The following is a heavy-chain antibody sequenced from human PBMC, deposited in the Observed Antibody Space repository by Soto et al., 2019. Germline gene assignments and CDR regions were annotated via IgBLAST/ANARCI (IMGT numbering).Heavy chain of an antibody. D-gene: IGHD3-3*01. CDR3: AKDKDPYYDFWSGYYTPTWFDP. J-gene: IGHJ5*02. V-gene: IGHV3-23*01. CDR1: GFIFMSYA. Sequence: GGSLRLSCAASGFIFMSYAMSWVRQAPGKGLEWVSGISGSGGNTFYADSVKGRFTISRDNSKNTLYLQMNSLRAEDTAVYYCAKDKDPYYDFWSGYYTPTWFDPWGQGTLVTVSS. CDR2: ISGSGGNT.